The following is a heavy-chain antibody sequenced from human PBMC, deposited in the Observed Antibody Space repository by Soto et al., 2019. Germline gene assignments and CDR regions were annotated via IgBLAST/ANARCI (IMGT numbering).Heavy chain of an antibody. V-gene: IGHV3-30-3*01. CDR3: ARDMYSSDYFVKWFEP. CDR1: GFSFSSYA. D-gene: IGHD6-19*01. J-gene: IGHJ5*02. Sequence: QVRLVESGGGVVQPGRSLRLSCTASGFSFSSYAMYWFRQPPGKGLEWVADISHDGTNKHYADSVKGRVTVSRDNSNHSLDLQLNSLRGEDTAMYYCARDMYSSDYFVKWFEPWGQGTLVTVSS. CDR2: ISHDGTNK.